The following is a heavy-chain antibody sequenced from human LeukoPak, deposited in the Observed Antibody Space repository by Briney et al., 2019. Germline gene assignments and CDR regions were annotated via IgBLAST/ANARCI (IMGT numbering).Heavy chain of an antibody. J-gene: IGHJ6*03. CDR1: GGSFSDYY. CDR3: ARVGYYDSSGYRGYYYYYYMDV. Sequence: SETLSLTCAVYGGSFSDYYWSWIRQPPGKGLEWIGEVNHSGNTNYNPSLKSRVTISVDTSKNQFSLKLSSVTAADTAVYYCARVGYYDSSGYRGYYYYYYMDVWGKGTTVTVSS. V-gene: IGHV4-34*01. D-gene: IGHD3-22*01. CDR2: VNHSGNT.